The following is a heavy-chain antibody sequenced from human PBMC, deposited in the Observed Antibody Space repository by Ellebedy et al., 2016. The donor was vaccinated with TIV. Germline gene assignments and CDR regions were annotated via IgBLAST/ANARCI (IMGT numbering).Heavy chain of an antibody. V-gene: IGHV4-34*01. CDR2: INYSGST. Sequence: SETLSLXXAVYGDSFSPYHWTWIRQAPGTGLEWIGEINYSGSTNYNPSLKSRVTISIDTSKNQFSLNLSSVTAADTAIYYCARGRRKWFDPWGRGTLVTVSS. CDR3: ARGRRKWFDP. CDR1: GDSFSPYH. J-gene: IGHJ5*02.